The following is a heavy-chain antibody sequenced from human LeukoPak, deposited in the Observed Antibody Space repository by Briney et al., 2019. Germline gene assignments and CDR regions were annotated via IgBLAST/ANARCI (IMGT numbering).Heavy chain of an antibody. CDR1: GFTFSNYW. CDR3: ANQRGDY. Sequence: GGSLRLSCEASGFTFSNYWMNWVRQAPGKGLEWVAVIKLNENQKYYMDSVEGRFTVSRDNAKNSLYLQMNSLRAEDTAVYYCANQRGDYWGQGTLVTVSS. CDR2: IKLNENQK. V-gene: IGHV3-7*01. J-gene: IGHJ4*02. D-gene: IGHD3-10*01.